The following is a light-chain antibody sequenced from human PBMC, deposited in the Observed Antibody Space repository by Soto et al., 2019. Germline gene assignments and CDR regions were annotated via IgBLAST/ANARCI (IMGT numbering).Light chain of an antibody. CDR2: KAS. V-gene: IGKV1-5*03. J-gene: IGKJ1*01. CDR1: QSISIW. Sequence: DIQMTQFPSTLSASVGDRVTITCRASQSISIWLAWYQHKPGKAPKLLIYKASTLESGVPSRFSGSGSGTEFTLTISSLRPDDFATYYCQHYDSYWTFGQGTKVEIK. CDR3: QHYDSYWT.